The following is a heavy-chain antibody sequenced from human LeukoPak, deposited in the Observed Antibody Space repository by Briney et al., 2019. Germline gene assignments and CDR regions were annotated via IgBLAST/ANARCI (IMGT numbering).Heavy chain of an antibody. V-gene: IGHV1-46*01. CDR2: INPSAGST. Sequence: ASVKVSCKASGYTFTKYYIHWVRQAPGQGLEWMGIINPSAGSTNYAQKFQGRVTLTRDTSTSTVYMNVSNLRSEDTAVYYCARESLGSYKSVVIVARGHDAFDMWGQGTMVTVSS. D-gene: IGHD3-22*01. CDR1: GYTFTKYY. J-gene: IGHJ3*02. CDR3: ARESLGSYKSVVIVARGHDAFDM.